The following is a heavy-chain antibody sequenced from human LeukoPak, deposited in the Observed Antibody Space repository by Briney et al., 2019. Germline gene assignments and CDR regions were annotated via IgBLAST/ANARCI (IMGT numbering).Heavy chain of an antibody. Sequence: GGSLRLSCAASGFTFSSYGMHWVRQAPGKGLEWVAFIRYDGSNKYYADSVKGRFTISRDNSKNTLYLQMNSLRAEDTAVYYCARDFWDEDGSGSFLDVWGQGTTVTVSS. V-gene: IGHV3-30*02. CDR3: ARDFWDEDGSGSFLDV. CDR1: GFTFSSYG. J-gene: IGHJ6*02. CDR2: IRYDGSNK. D-gene: IGHD3-10*01.